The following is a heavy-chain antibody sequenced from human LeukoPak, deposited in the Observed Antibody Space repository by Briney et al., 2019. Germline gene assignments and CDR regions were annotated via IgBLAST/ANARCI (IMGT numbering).Heavy chain of an antibody. D-gene: IGHD3-10*01. Sequence: GGSLRLSCAASGFTSSSYATTWVRQAPGKGLEWVSTISGGDISTYYADSVKGRFTVSRDNSKKTLYLQMNGLRAEDTAVYHCAKAPMVRGVIIADYWGQGTLVTVSS. CDR2: ISGGDIST. CDR3: AKAPMVRGVIIADY. J-gene: IGHJ4*02. V-gene: IGHV3-23*01. CDR1: GFTSSSYA.